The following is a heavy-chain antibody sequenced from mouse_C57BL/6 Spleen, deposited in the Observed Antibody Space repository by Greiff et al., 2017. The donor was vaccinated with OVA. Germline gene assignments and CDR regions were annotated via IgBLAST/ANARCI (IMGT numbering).Heavy chain of an antibody. Sequence: QVQLQQPGAELVMPGASVKLSCKASGYTFTSYWMHWVKQRPGQGLEWIGEIDPSDSSTNYNQKFKGKSTLTVDKSSSTAYSKLRSLTSEDSAIYYCASYYGKRLGYAMDYWGQGTSVTVSS. D-gene: IGHD1-1*01. J-gene: IGHJ4*01. V-gene: IGHV1-69*01. CDR3: ASYYGKRLGYAMDY. CDR1: GYTFTSYW. CDR2: IDPSDSST.